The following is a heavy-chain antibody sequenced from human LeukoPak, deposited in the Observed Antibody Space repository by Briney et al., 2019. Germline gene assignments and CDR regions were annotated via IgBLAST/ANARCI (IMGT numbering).Heavy chain of an antibody. CDR2: IYYSGST. J-gene: IGHJ6*03. D-gene: IGHD4-23*01. V-gene: IGHV4-39*07. CDR1: GGSISSSSYH. CDR3: ARVVTRGYYYYYYMDV. Sequence: PSETLSLTCTVSGGSISSSSYHWGWIRQPPGKGLEWIGSIYYSGSTYYNPSLKSRVTISVDTSKNQFSLKLSSVTAADTAVYYCARVVTRGYYYYYYMDVWGKGTTVTVSS.